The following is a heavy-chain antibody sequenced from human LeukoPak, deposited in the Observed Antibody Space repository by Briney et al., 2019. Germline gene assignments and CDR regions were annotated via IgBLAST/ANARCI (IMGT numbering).Heavy chain of an antibody. D-gene: IGHD2/OR15-2a*01. Sequence: SETLSLTCTVSGGSISSYYWNWIRQPPGKGLEWIGYIYYSGSTNYNPSLKSRVTISVDTSKNQFSLKLSSVTAADTAVYYCARGARGNLWLGYWGQGTLVTVSS. V-gene: IGHV4-59*01. CDR2: IYYSGST. CDR3: ARGARGNLWLGY. CDR1: GGSISSYY. J-gene: IGHJ4*02.